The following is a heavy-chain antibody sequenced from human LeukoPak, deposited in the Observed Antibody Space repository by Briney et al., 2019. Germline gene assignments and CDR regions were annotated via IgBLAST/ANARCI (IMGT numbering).Heavy chain of an antibody. CDR3: ARINYYDRSGYYENYFDY. CDR2: IRQDGSET. V-gene: IGHV3-7*01. CDR1: EFTFGSYW. Sequence: TGGSLRLSCAASEFTFGSYWMSWARQAPGKGLEWVASIRQDGSETYHADSVKGRFTISRDNAENSLYLQMNSLRAEDTAVYYCARINYYDRSGYYENYFDYWGQGTLVTVSS. J-gene: IGHJ4*02. D-gene: IGHD3-22*01.